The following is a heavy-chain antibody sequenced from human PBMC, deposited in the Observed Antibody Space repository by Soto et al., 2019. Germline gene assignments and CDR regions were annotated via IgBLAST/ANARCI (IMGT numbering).Heavy chain of an antibody. J-gene: IGHJ6*02. CDR2: ISYEGSNT. V-gene: IGHV3-30-3*01. D-gene: IGHD1-1*01. CDR3: ARVTPGNNLYYFSGLDV. Sequence: QAPGKGLQWVALISYEGSNTYYADSVKGRFTISRDNSKNTLYLEMNTLRPEDTAVYYCARVTPGNNLYYFSGLDVWGQGTSVIVSS.